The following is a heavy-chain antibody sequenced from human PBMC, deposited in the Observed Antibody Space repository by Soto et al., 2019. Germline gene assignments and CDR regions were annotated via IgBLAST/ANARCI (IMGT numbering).Heavy chain of an antibody. CDR1: GGSFSGYY. CDR3: ASRDYGGNNWFDP. V-gene: IGHV4-34*01. Sequence: QVQLQQWGAGLLMPSETLSLTCAVYGGSFSGYYWSWIRQPPGKGLEWIGEINHSGSTNYNPSLKSRVTISVDTSKNQFSLKLSSVTAADTAVYYCASRDYGGNNWFDPWGQGTLVTVSS. J-gene: IGHJ5*02. CDR2: INHSGST. D-gene: IGHD4-17*01.